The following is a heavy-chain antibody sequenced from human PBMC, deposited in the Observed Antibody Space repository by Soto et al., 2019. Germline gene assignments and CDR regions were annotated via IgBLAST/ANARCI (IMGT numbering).Heavy chain of an antibody. CDR1: GFTLSGRS. V-gene: IGHV3-74*01. Sequence: EVQLVESGGGLVQPGGSLRLSCAASGFTLSGRSMHWVRQAPGKGLVWVSGIDNAGTDSTYADSVKGRFTSYRDNAKNMLYLQKNSLRVETTAVYYCARGWFGPDVWGRGTTVTASS. CDR3: ARGWFGPDV. D-gene: IGHD3-10*01. J-gene: IGHJ6*04. CDR2: IDNAGTDS.